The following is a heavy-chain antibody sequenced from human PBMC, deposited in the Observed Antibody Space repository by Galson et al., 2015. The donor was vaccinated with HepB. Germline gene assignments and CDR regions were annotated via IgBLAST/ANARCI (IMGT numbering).Heavy chain of an antibody. CDR1: GFTFSDYY. CDR2: ISSSGSTI. J-gene: IGHJ5*02. CDR3: AREMGPIAVAGELFNWFDP. Sequence: SLRLSCAASGFTFSDYYMSWIRQAPGKGLEWVSYISSSGSTIYYADSVKGRFTISRDNAKNSLYLQMNSLRAEDTAVYYCAREMGPIAVAGELFNWFDPWGQGTLVTVSS. D-gene: IGHD6-19*01. V-gene: IGHV3-11*01.